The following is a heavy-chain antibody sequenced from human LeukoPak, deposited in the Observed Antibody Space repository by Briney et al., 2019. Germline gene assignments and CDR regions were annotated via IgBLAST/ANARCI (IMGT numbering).Heavy chain of an antibody. CDR3: AKYCISADCYANWFGP. Sequence: KSGGSLRLSCAGSGFTLSSAWMTWVRQAPGKGLEWVGLSKSKTDGGTTDYAAPVKGRFTISREDSKNTLYLQMNSLKTEDTAVYYCAKYCISADCYANWFGPWGQGTLVTVSS. J-gene: IGHJ5*02. V-gene: IGHV3-15*01. D-gene: IGHD2-2*01. CDR1: GFTLSSAW. CDR2: SKSKTDGGTT.